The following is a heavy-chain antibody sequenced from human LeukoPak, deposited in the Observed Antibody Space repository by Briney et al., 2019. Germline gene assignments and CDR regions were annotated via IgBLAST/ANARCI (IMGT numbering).Heavy chain of an antibody. CDR1: GFTFSSYW. V-gene: IGHV3-7*01. CDR3: ARESTYCYDSSGYYYSAFDI. J-gene: IGHJ3*02. Sequence: PGGSLRLSCAASGFTFSSYWMSWVRQAPGKGLEWVANIKQDGSEKYYVDSVKGRFTISRDNAKNSLYLQMNSLRAEDTAVYYCARESTYCYDSSGYYYSAFDIWGQGTVVTVCS. CDR2: IKQDGSEK. D-gene: IGHD3-22*01.